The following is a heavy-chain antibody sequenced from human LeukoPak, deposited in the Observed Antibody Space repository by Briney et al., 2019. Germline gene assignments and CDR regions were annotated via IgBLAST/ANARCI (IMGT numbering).Heavy chain of an antibody. J-gene: IGHJ6*02. D-gene: IGHD3-3*01. V-gene: IGHV3-23*01. Sequence: PGGSLRLSCAASGFTFSSYAMSWVRQAPGKGLEWVSAISGSGGSTYYADSVKGRFTSSRDNSKNTLYLQMNSLRAEDTAVYYCAKPDYDFWSGYYTRPYYGMDVWGQGTTVTVSS. CDR1: GFTFSSYA. CDR3: AKPDYDFWSGYYTRPYYGMDV. CDR2: ISGSGGST.